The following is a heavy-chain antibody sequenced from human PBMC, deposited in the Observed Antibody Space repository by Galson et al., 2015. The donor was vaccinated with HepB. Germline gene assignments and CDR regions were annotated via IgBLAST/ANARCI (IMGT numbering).Heavy chain of an antibody. V-gene: IGHV1-69*10. CDR1: GGTFSSYA. J-gene: IGHJ5*02. CDR3: ARGKADSSGWYLQSSNWFDP. D-gene: IGHD6-19*01. CDR2: IIPIFGIA. Sequence: SVKVSCKASGGTFSSYAISWVRQAPGQGLEWMGGIIPIFGIANYAQKFQGRVTITADKSTSTAYMELSSLRSEDTAVYYCARGKADSSGWYLQSSNWFDPWGQGTLVTVSS.